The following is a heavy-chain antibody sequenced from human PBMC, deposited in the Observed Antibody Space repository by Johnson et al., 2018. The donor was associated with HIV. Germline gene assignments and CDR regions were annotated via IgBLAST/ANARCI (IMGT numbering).Heavy chain of an antibody. D-gene: IGHD1-1*01. V-gene: IGHV3-30-3*01. CDR1: GFSFSSYD. CDR2: ISYDGSNK. Sequence: QMQLVESGGGVVQPGRSLRLSCAASGFSFSSYDIHWVRQAPGKGLEWVAVISYDGSNKYYADSVKGRFTISRDNSKNTLYLQMNSLRAEDTAVYYCAREGTLGAFDIWGQGTMVTVSS. CDR3: AREGTLGAFDI. J-gene: IGHJ3*02.